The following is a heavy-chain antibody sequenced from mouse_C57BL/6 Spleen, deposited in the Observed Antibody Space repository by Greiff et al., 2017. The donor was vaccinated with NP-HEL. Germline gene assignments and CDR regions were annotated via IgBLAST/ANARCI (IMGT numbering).Heavy chain of an antibody. CDR2: IDPSDSYT. CDR3: ARGGTTVVATDWFAY. J-gene: IGHJ3*01. Sequence: QVQLKQPGAELVMPGASVKLSCKASGYTFTSYWMHWVKQRPGQGLEWIGEIDPSDSYTNYNQKFKGKSTLTVDKSSSTAYMQLSSLTSEDSAVYYCARGGTTVVATDWFAYWGQGTLVTVSA. CDR1: GYTFTSYW. D-gene: IGHD1-1*01. V-gene: IGHV1-69*01.